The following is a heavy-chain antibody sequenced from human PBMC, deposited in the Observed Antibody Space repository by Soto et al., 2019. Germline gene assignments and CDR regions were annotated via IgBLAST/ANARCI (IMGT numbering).Heavy chain of an antibody. D-gene: IGHD3-10*01. CDR1: GGSISTSGSY. J-gene: IGHJ5*02. CDR2: AYYVGTN. V-gene: IGHV4-39*01. CDR3: ARLPLVRGVPA. Sequence: QLHLQESGQGRVKPSETLSPTCSVSGGSISTSGSYWGWVRQAPEKGLEWIGSAYYVGTNNYNPSLKRRVAISVYTSTNQFSLKFTSVTGADSAVYYCARLPLVRGVPAWGQGTLVTVSS.